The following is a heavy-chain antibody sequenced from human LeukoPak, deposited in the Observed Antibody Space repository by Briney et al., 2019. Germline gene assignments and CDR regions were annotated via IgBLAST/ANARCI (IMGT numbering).Heavy chain of an antibody. CDR2: IYSGGST. Sequence: GGSLRLSCAASGFTFSSYAMSWVRQAPGKGLEWVSVIYSGGSTYYADSVKGRFTISRDNSKNTLYLQMNSLRAEDTAVYYCASGSGSYRTPYYYMDVWGKGTTVTVSS. J-gene: IGHJ6*03. D-gene: IGHD3-10*01. V-gene: IGHV3-53*01. CDR3: ASGSGSYRTPYYYMDV. CDR1: GFTFSSYA.